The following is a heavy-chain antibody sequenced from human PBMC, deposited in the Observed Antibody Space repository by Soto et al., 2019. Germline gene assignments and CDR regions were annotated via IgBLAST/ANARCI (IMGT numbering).Heavy chain of an antibody. CDR3: ASSSYYDRSGSQH. D-gene: IGHD3-22*01. CDR2: INPSGGST. V-gene: IGHV1-46*03. CDR1: GYTFTSYY. Sequence: ASVKVSCKASGYTFTSYYIHWVRQAPGQGLEWMGIINPSGGSTSYAQKFQGRVTMTRDTSTSTVYMELSSLRSEDTAVYYCASSSYYDRSGSQHWGQGTLVTVSS. J-gene: IGHJ1*01.